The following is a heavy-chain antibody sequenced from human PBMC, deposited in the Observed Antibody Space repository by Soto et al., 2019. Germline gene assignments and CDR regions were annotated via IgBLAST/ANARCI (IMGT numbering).Heavy chain of an antibody. D-gene: IGHD4-17*01. J-gene: IGHJ6*02. Sequence: QVQLVESGGGEVQPGRSLTISCAASGFTFSTYGMHWVRQTPGKGLEWVAVISYDGTNKFYSDSVKGRFTISRDNFKNTLHLQMNSLRADDTAVYSCAKDLQSYGDYDYYCYGMDVWGLGTRGTVSS. CDR3: AKDLQSYGDYDYYCYGMDV. V-gene: IGHV3-30*18. CDR1: GFTFSTYG. CDR2: ISYDGTNK.